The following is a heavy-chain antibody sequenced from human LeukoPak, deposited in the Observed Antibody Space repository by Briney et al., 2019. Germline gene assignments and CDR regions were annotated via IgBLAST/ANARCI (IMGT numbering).Heavy chain of an antibody. Sequence: GGSLRLSCAASGFTFSSYAMHWVREAPGKGLEYVSAISSNGGSTYYANSVKGRFTISRDNSKNTLYLQMGSLRAEDMAVYYCARERDYYDSSGPFDYWGQGTLVTVSS. CDR2: ISSNGGST. CDR3: ARERDYYDSSGPFDY. J-gene: IGHJ4*02. V-gene: IGHV3-64*01. CDR1: GFTFSSYA. D-gene: IGHD3-22*01.